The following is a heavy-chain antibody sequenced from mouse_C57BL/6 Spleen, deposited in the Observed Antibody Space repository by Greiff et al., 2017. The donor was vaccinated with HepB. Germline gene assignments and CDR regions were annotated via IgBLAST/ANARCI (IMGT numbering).Heavy chain of an antibody. CDR3: ARYDYDLDY. Sequence: VQLQQSGAELVRPGASVKLSCKASGYTFTDYYINWVKQRPGQGLEWIARIYPGSGNTYYNEKFKGKATLTAEKSSSTAYMQLSSLTSEDSAVYFCARYDYDLDYWGQGTTLTVSS. CDR2: IYPGSGNT. J-gene: IGHJ2*01. CDR1: GYTFTDYY. V-gene: IGHV1-76*01. D-gene: IGHD2-4*01.